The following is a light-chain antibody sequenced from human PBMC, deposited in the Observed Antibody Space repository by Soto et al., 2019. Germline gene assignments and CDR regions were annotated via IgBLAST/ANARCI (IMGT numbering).Light chain of an antibody. CDR3: QQYGSSGT. Sequence: VLKQSPVTVSLSTRESVTLSSMASQSISGSYLAWYQQKPGQAHRLLNDGASNRATGIPDRFSGSGSGTYFTLTISRLEPEDFAVYYCQQYGSSGTFGQGTKVDI. CDR2: GAS. V-gene: IGKV3-20*01. J-gene: IGKJ1*01. CDR1: QSISGSY.